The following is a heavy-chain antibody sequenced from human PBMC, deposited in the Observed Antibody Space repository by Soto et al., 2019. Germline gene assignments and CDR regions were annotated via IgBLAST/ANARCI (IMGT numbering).Heavy chain of an antibody. Sequence: ASVKVSCKASGYSFTSYGVSWVRQAPGQGLEWMGWISAYNGNTNYAQNVQGRVTMTTDTSTRTAYMELRSLRSDDTAVYYCARAAREFTGSYSNYWGQGTVVTVSS. D-gene: IGHD3-10*01. CDR2: ISAYNGNT. CDR3: ARAAREFTGSYSNY. CDR1: GYSFTSYG. V-gene: IGHV1-18*01. J-gene: IGHJ4*02.